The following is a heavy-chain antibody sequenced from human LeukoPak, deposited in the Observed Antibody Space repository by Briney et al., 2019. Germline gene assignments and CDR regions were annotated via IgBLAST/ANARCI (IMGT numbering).Heavy chain of an antibody. Sequence: VASVKASCKASGYSFTTYYMHWVRQAPGQWLEWMGVINPRGGSTSYAQKFQGRVTITADESTSTAYMELSSLRSEDTAVYYCARQQLWGPLDYWGQGTLVTVSS. J-gene: IGHJ4*02. CDR2: INPRGGST. CDR3: ARQQLWGPLDY. D-gene: IGHD5-18*01. V-gene: IGHV1-46*01. CDR1: GYSFTTYY.